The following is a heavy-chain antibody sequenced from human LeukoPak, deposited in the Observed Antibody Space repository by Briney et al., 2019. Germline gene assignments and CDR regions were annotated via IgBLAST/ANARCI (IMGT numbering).Heavy chain of an antibody. CDR3: ARSPTKRYGGYEDY. Sequence: GGSLRLSCAASGFTFDDYAMHWVRQAPGKGLEWVSGISWNSGSIGYADSVKGRFTISRDNAKNSLYLQMNSLRAEDTAVYYCARSPTKRYGGYEDYWGQGTLVTVSS. V-gene: IGHV3-9*01. J-gene: IGHJ4*02. CDR1: GFTFDDYA. D-gene: IGHD5-12*01. CDR2: ISWNSGSI.